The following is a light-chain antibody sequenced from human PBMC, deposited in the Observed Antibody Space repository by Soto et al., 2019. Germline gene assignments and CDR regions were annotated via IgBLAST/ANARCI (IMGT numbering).Light chain of an antibody. V-gene: IGKV3-20*01. CDR2: GAS. Sequence: EIVLTQSPGILSLSPGERATLSCRASQSVSSSYLAWYQQKPGQAPRLLMYGASTRATGIPDRFSGSGSGTDFXLTISRLEPEDFTVYYCQLYGSPTWTFGQGTKVEIK. CDR3: QLYGSPTWT. J-gene: IGKJ1*01. CDR1: QSVSSSY.